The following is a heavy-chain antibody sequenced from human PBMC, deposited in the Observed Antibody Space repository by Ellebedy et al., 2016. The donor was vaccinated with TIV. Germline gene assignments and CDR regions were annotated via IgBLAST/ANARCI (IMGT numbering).Heavy chain of an antibody. V-gene: IGHV4-39*07. J-gene: IGHJ5*02. CDR2: IYYSGST. CDR1: GGSISSYY. D-gene: IGHD3/OR15-3a*01. CDR3: ARASEWYRDFGPTWFDP. Sequence: SETLSLTCTVSGGSISSYYWGWIRQPPGKGLEWIGSIYYSGSTYYNPSLKSRVTISVDTSKNQFSLKLSSVTAADTAVYYCARASEWYRDFGPTWFDPWGQGTLVTVSS.